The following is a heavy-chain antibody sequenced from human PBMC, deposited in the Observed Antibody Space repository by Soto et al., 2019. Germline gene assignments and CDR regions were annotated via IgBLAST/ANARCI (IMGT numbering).Heavy chain of an antibody. CDR3: AKTAGVSSGWYRYYFHP. CDR1: GDSVSSISAA. D-gene: IGHD6-13*01. J-gene: IGHJ1*01. Sequence: SQTLSLTCAISGDSVSSISAAWNWIRQSPSRGLEWLGRTYYRSKWYNDYVVSVKSRITINPDTSKNQFSLHLNSVTPEDTAVYYCAKTAGVSSGWYRYYFHPWGQGTLVTVSS. V-gene: IGHV6-1*01. CDR2: TYYRSKWYN.